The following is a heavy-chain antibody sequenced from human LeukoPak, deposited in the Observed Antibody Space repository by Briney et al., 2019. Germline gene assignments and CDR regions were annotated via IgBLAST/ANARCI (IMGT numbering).Heavy chain of an antibody. Sequence: PGGSLRLSCAASGFTVSSNYMSWVRQAPGKGLEWVSVIYSGGSTYYADSVKGRFTISRDNSKNTLYLQMNSLRAEDTAVYYCARDVVLLWFGELLSYGMDVWGQGTTVTVSS. CDR1: GFTVSSNY. D-gene: IGHD3-10*01. J-gene: IGHJ6*02. CDR3: ARDVVLLWFGELLSYGMDV. CDR2: IYSGGST. V-gene: IGHV3-53*01.